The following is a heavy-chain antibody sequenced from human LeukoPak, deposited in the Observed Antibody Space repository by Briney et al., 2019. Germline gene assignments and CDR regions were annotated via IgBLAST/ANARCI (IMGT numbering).Heavy chain of an antibody. CDR3: ARGYCSSTSCTMVSGFDY. Sequence: SQTLSLTCTVSGGSISSGGYYWSWIRQHPGKGLEWIGYIYYSGSTYCNPSLKSRVTISVDTSKNQFSLKLSSVTAADTAVYYCARGYCSSTSCTMVSGFDYWGQGTLVTVSS. CDR1: GGSISSGGYY. V-gene: IGHV4-31*03. D-gene: IGHD2-2*01. CDR2: IYYSGST. J-gene: IGHJ4*02.